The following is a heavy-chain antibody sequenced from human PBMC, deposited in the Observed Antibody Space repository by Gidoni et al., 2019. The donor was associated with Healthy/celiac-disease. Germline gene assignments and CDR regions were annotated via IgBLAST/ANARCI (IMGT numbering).Heavy chain of an antibody. Sequence: QVQLVQSGAEVKKPGASVKVSCKASGYTFTSYAMHWVRQAPGQRLEWMGWINAGNGNTKYSQKFQGRVTITRDTSASTAYMELSSLRSEDTAVYYCARGSDYGDPYGMDVWGQGTTVTVSS. CDR3: ARGSDYGDPYGMDV. J-gene: IGHJ6*02. D-gene: IGHD4-17*01. CDR2: INAGNGNT. CDR1: GYTFTSYA. V-gene: IGHV1-3*01.